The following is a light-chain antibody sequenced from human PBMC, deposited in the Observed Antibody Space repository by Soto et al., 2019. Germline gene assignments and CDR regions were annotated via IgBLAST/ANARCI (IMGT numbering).Light chain of an antibody. CDR3: QQYVRSPWT. Sequence: EIVLTQSPGTLSLSPGERATLSCRASQSVTSSYLAWYQQKPGQAPRLVMYGASIRTSGIPDRFSGSGSGTDFTLTISRLEPEDFAVYYCQQYVRSPWTFGQGTRWISN. CDR2: GAS. J-gene: IGKJ1*01. CDR1: QSVTSSY. V-gene: IGKV3-20*01.